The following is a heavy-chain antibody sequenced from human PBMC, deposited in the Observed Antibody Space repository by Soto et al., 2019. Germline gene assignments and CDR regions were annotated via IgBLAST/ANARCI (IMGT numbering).Heavy chain of an antibody. CDR1: GGSISSYY. D-gene: IGHD1-1*01. V-gene: IGHV4-59*01. CDR2: IYYSGST. J-gene: IGHJ5*02. Sequence: PSEPLSLTCTFSGGSISSYYWSWIRQPPGKGLEWIGYIYYSGSTNYNPSLKSRVTISVDTSKNQFSLKLSSVTAADTAVYYCARENENWFDPWGQGTLVTVSS. CDR3: ARENENWFDP.